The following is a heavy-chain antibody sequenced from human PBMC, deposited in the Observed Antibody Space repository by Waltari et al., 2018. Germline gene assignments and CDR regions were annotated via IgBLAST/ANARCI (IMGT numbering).Heavy chain of an antibody. J-gene: IGHJ3*01. D-gene: IGHD5-12*01. CDR2: VSYSGTT. V-gene: IGHV4-39*01. CDR3: ATYIGASVGTAAFDV. CDR1: GLSITTNRLY. Sequence: QLQLQESGPRLVRPSETLSLICRVSGLSITTNRLYWAWIRQSPGQGLVWIGTVSYSGTTYISPSLKSRVSVSRDTSKNQVSLILGSVTAADMAVYYCATYIGASVGTAAFDVWGQGTMVTVSS.